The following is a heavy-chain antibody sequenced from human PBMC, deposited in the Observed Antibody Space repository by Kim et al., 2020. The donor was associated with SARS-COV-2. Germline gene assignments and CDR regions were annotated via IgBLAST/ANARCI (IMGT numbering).Heavy chain of an antibody. D-gene: IGHD1-1*01. CDR3: TRGMYTGTAGADCFDI. Sequence: GGSLRLSCVASGFSFRSFGMHWVRQAPGKGLEWVTNIWNDGSKEYYVDSVEGRFTISRDDSKNTVYLQMSSLRAEDTAVYYCTRGMYTGTAGADCFDIWG. V-gene: IGHV3-33*01. J-gene: IGHJ3*02. CDR2: IWNDGSKE. CDR1: GFSFRSFG.